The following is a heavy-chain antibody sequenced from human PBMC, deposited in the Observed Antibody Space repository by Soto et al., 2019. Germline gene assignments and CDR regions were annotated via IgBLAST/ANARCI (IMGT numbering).Heavy chain of an antibody. V-gene: IGHV4-39*01. CDR3: ARHWEDYYGSGRNYYYYMDV. D-gene: IGHD3-10*01. J-gene: IGHJ6*03. CDR1: GGSISSSSYY. CDR2: IYYSGST. Sequence: SETLSLTCTVPGGSISSSSYYWGWIRQPPGKGLEWIGSIYYSGSTYYNPSLKSRVTISVDTSKNQFSLKLSSVTAADTAVYYCARHWEDYYGSGRNYYYYMDVWGKGTTVTVSS.